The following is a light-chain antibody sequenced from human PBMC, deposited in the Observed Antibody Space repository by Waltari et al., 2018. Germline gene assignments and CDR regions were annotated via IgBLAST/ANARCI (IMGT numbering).Light chain of an antibody. CDR2: EVS. CDR1: SSDVGGYNY. Sequence: QSALTQPPSASGSPGQSVTISCTGTSSDVGGYNYVSWYQQHPGKAPKLMIFEVSKRPSGVPDRFSGSKSGNTASLTVSGLQADDEAHYDCSSYAGSNNWVFGGGTKLTVL. CDR3: SSYAGSNNWV. V-gene: IGLV2-8*01. J-gene: IGLJ3*02.